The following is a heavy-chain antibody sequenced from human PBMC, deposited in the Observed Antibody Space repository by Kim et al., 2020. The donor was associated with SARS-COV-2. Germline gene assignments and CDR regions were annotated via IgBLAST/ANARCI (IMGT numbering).Heavy chain of an antibody. J-gene: IGHJ4*02. D-gene: IGHD4-17*01. CDR1: GGSISSGGYY. CDR2: IYYSGST. Sequence: SETLSLTCTVSGGSISSGGYYWSWIRQHPGKGLEWIGYIYYSGSTYYNPSLKSRVTISVDTSKNQFSLKLSSVTAADTAVYYCARYWGRATVTTSPNFDYWGQGTLVTVSS. V-gene: IGHV4-31*03. CDR3: ARYWGRATVTTSPNFDY.